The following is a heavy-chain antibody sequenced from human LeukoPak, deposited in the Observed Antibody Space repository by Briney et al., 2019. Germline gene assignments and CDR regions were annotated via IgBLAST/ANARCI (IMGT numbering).Heavy chain of an antibody. CDR2: INSDGSRT. CDR3: ASLYYYDSSGYLPFDY. D-gene: IGHD3-22*01. V-gene: IGHV3-74*01. CDR1: GFTFSSYW. Sequence: GGSLRLSCAASGFTFSSYWMHWVRQAPGQGLVWVSRINSDGSRTSYADSVKGRFTISRDNGKNTLYLQMNSLRAEDTAVYYCASLYYYDSSGYLPFDYWGQGTLVTVSS. J-gene: IGHJ4*02.